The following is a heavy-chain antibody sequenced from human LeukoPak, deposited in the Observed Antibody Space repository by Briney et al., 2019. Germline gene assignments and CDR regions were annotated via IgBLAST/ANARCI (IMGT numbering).Heavy chain of an antibody. D-gene: IGHD6-19*01. CDR1: GFTVSSNY. Sequence: PGGSLRLSRAASGFTVSSNYMSWVRQAPGKGLEWVSVIYSGAGTYYADSVKGRFTISRDNSKNTLYLQMNSLRAEDTAVYYCATRSSGWGQGTLVTVSS. CDR3: ATRSSG. CDR2: IYSGAGT. V-gene: IGHV3-53*01. J-gene: IGHJ4*02.